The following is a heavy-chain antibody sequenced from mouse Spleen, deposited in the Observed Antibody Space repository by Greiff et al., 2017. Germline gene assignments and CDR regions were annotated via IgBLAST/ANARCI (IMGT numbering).Heavy chain of an antibody. CDR3: ASEGNWDGAWFAY. Sequence: QVQLQQSGPGLVAPSQSLSITCTVSGFSLTSYGVDWVRQSPGKGLEWLGVIWGGGSTNYNSALKSRLSISKDNSKSQVFLKMNSLQTDDTAMYYCASEGNWDGAWFAYWGQGTLVTVSA. J-gene: IGHJ3*01. CDR2: IWGGGST. V-gene: IGHV2-6*01. D-gene: IGHD4-1*01. CDR1: GFSLTSYG.